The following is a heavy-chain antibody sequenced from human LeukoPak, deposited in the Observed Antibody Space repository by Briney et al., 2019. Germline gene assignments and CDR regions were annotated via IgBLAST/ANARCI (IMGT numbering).Heavy chain of an antibody. D-gene: IGHD4-11*01. CDR1: GYTLTELS. CDR2: FDPEDGET. J-gene: IGHJ4*02. Sequence: ASVKVSCKVSGYTLTELSMHWVRQAPGKGLEWMGGFDPEDGETIYAQKFQGRVTMTEDTSTDTAYMELSSLRSEDTAVYYCATYPILQYLSSLDYWGQGTLVTVSS. V-gene: IGHV1-24*01. CDR3: ATYPILQYLSSLDY.